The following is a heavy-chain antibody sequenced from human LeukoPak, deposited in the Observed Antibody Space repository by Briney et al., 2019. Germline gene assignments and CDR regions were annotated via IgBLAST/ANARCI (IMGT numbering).Heavy chain of an antibody. Sequence: GGSLRLSCADFTFSSYWLSWVRQAPGKGLEWISHISASGDIKEYADFLRGRFTISRDNARKSLYLEMNSLRAEDTAVYYCGIPVTKDDYYYNMDVWGQGTTVAVS. V-gene: IGHV3-48*04. CDR1: TFSSYW. CDR3: GIPVTKDDYYYNMDV. CDR2: ISASGDIK. J-gene: IGHJ6*03. D-gene: IGHD4-17*01.